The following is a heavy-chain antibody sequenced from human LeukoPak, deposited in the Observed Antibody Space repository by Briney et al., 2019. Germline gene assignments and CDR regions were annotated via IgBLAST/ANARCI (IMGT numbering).Heavy chain of an antibody. CDR1: SGSFSGYY. Sequence: SETLSLTCAVYSGSFSGYYWSWIRQPPGKGLEWIGYIYYSGSTYYNPSLKSRVTISVDTSKNQFSLKLSSVTAADTAVYYCARGRYYYDSSSPLGEFVPWGQGTLVTVSS. CDR3: ARGRYYYDSSSPLGEFVP. CDR2: IYYSGST. J-gene: IGHJ5*02. D-gene: IGHD3-22*01. V-gene: IGHV4-34*09.